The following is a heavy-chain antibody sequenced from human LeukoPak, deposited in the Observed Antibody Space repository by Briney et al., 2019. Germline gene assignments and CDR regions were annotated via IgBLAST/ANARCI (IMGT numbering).Heavy chain of an antibody. J-gene: IGHJ4*02. CDR2: INYSGRT. CDR3: ARDGSGYYKLDY. V-gene: IGHV4-30-4*01. Sequence: PSQTLSLTCTVSGGSIGSGNSFWNWIRQPPGKGLEWIGCINYSGRTYYNASLKSRLTISVDTSRNQFSLKLSSVTAADTAVYYCARDGSGYYKLDYWGQGILVTVSS. D-gene: IGHD3-22*01. CDR1: GGSIGSGNSF.